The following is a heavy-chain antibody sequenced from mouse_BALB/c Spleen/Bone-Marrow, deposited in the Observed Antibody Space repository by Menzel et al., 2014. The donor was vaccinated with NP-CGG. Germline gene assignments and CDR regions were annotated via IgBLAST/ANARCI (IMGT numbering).Heavy chain of an antibody. Sequence: EVKVEESGGGLVKPGGSLKLSCAASGFTFSDYYMYWVRQTPEKRLEWVATISDGGSYTYYPDRVKGRFTISRDNAKNNLYLQMSSLKSEDTAMYYCVLRWFAYWGQGTLVTVSA. D-gene: IGHD1-1*01. CDR2: ISDGGSYT. J-gene: IGHJ3*01. CDR3: VLRWFAY. CDR1: GFTFSDYY. V-gene: IGHV5-4*02.